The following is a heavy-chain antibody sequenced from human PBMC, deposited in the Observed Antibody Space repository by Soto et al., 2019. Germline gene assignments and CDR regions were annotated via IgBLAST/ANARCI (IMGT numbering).Heavy chain of an antibody. CDR1: GGSISSSNW. D-gene: IGHD2-15*01. CDR2: IYHSAST. V-gene: IGHV4-4*02. J-gene: IGHJ4*02. CDR3: ARASCSGGSCYFDFDY. Sequence: SETLSLTCAVSGGSISSSNWWSWVRQPPGKGLEWIGEIYHSASTNYNPSLKSRVTISVDKSKNQFSLKLSSVTAADTAVYYCARASCSGGSCYFDFDYWGQGTLVTVSS.